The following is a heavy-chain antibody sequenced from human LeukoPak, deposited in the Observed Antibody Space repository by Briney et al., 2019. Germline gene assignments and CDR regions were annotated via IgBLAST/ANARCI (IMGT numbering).Heavy chain of an antibody. Sequence: ASVKVSCKASGYTFTSYDINWVRQATGQGLEWMGWMNPNSANTGYAQKFQGRVTMTRNTSISTAYMELSSLRSEDTAVYYCARGVPYYDFWSGYYRGPCYFDYWGQGTLVTVSS. D-gene: IGHD3-3*01. CDR1: GYTFTSYD. CDR2: MNPNSANT. CDR3: ARGVPYYDFWSGYYRGPCYFDY. V-gene: IGHV1-8*01. J-gene: IGHJ4*02.